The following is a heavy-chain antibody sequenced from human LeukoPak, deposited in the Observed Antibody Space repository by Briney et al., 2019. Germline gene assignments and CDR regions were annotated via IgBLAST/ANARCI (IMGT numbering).Heavy chain of an antibody. CDR2: IYYSGST. J-gene: IGHJ4*02. CDR1: GGSISSSSYY. CDR3: ARASSSSRDFDY. D-gene: IGHD6-6*01. Sequence: SETLSLTCTVSGGSISSSSYYWGWIRQPPGKGLEWIGSIYYSGSTYYNPSLKSRVTISVDTSKNQFSLKLSSVTAADTVVYYCARASSSSRDFDYWGQGTLVTVSS. V-gene: IGHV4-39*07.